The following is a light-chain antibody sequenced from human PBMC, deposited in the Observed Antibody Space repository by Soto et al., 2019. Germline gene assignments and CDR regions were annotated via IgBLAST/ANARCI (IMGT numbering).Light chain of an antibody. Sequence: DIQLTQSASTLSASVGDRVTITCRASRSINEWLAWYQKKPGKAPKLLIYDASKLESGVPSRFSGSGSGTEFTLTILRLQHYDLATYYCQETNYYAFGQGTQVEIK. V-gene: IGKV1-5*01. CDR3: QETNYYA. CDR2: DAS. J-gene: IGKJ2*01. CDR1: RSINEW.